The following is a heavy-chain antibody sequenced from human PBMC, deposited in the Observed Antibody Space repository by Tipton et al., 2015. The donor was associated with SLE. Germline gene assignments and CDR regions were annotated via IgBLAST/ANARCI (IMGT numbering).Heavy chain of an antibody. V-gene: IGHV3-53*05. D-gene: IGHD7-27*01. CDR1: GFTVSSNY. CDR3: ARESPKLGSADFDY. CDR2: IYSGGST. J-gene: IGHJ4*02. Sequence: GSLRLSCAASGFTVSSNYMSWVRQAPGKGLEWVSVIYSGGSTYYADSVKGRFTISRDNSKNTLYLQMNSLRAEDTAVYYCARESPKLGSADFDYWGQGTLVTVSS.